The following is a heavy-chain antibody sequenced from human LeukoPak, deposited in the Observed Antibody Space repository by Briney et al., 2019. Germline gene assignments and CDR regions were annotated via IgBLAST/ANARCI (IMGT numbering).Heavy chain of an antibody. CDR1: GGSISSDY. J-gene: IGHJ4*02. D-gene: IGHD3-10*01. CDR3: ARGSLWFGELSLTFDY. V-gene: IGHV4-59*01. Sequence: PSETLSLTCTVSGGSISSDYWSWIRQPPGKGLEWSGYIYYSGSTNYNPSLKSRVTISVDTSKNQFSLKLSSVTAADTAVYYCARGSLWFGELSLTFDYWGQGTLVTVSS. CDR2: IYYSGST.